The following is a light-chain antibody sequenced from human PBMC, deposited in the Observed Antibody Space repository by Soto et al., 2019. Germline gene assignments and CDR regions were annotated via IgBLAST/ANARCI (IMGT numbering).Light chain of an antibody. CDR3: QHYNNWPPLT. CDR2: GAS. V-gene: IGKV3-15*01. J-gene: IGKJ4*01. CDR1: QSVSSN. Sequence: EIVMTQSPATLSVSPGERATLSCRASQSVSSNLAWYQQKPGQAPRLLIYGASTRATGIPARFSGSGSGTDFNLTISSLQSEDFAVYSCQHYNNWPPLTFGGGTKVEIK.